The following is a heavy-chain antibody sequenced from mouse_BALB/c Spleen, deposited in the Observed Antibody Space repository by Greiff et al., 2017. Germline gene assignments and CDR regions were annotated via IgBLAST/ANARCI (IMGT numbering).Heavy chain of an antibody. D-gene: IGHD1-1*01. CDR2: ISSGGGNT. J-gene: IGHJ1*01. Sequence: DVHLVESGGGLVKPGGSLKLSCAASGFTFSSYTMSWVRQTPEKRLEWVATISSGGGNTYYPGSVKGRFTISRDNAKNNLYLQMSSLRSEDTALCYCAREVDWYFEVWGAGTTVTVAS. CDR3: AREVDWYFEV. V-gene: IGHV5-9*03. CDR1: GFTFSSYT.